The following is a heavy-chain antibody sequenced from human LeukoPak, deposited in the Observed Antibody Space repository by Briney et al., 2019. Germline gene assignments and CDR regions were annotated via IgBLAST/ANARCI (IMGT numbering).Heavy chain of an antibody. D-gene: IGHD3-10*01. J-gene: IGHJ2*01. Sequence: SVKVSCKASGGTFSSYAISWVRQAPGQGLEWMGGIIPIFGTANYAQKLQGRVTMTTDTSTSTAYMELRSLRSDDTAVYYCARTSMVRGVMYLVRYFDLWGRGTLVTVSS. V-gene: IGHV1-69*05. CDR3: ARTSMVRGVMYLVRYFDL. CDR2: IIPIFGTA. CDR1: GGTFSSYA.